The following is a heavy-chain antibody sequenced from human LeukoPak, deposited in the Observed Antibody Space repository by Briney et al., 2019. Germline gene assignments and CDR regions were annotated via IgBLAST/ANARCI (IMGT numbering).Heavy chain of an antibody. CDR2: INWNGGST. CDR3: ARYYNYYDSSGYYPFDY. Sequence: PGGSLRLSCAASGFTFDDYGMSWVRQAPGKGLEWVSGINWNGGSTGYADSVKGRFTISRDNAKNSLYLQMNGLRAEDTALYYCARYYNYYDSSGYYPFDYWGQGTLVTVSS. J-gene: IGHJ4*02. D-gene: IGHD3-22*01. CDR1: GFTFDDYG. V-gene: IGHV3-20*04.